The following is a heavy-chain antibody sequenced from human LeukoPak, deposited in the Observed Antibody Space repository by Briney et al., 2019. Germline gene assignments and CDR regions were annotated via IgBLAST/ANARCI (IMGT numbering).Heavy chain of an antibody. V-gene: IGHV3-30*02. D-gene: IGHD3-9*01. CDR2: IRYDGSNK. CDR1: GFTFSSYG. Sequence: GGSLRLSCAASGFTFSSYGMHWVRQAPGKGLEWVAFIRYDGSNKYYADSVKGRFTISRDNSKKTLYVQMNSLRAEDTAVYYCAKDLALVIIDWGQGTLVTVSS. J-gene: IGHJ4*02. CDR3: AKDLALVIID.